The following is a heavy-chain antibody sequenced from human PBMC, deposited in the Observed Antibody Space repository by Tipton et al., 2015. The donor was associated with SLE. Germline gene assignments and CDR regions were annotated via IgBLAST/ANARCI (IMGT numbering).Heavy chain of an antibody. CDR3: AGASWSYGFFAS. CDR1: GFSVTNNY. CDR2: IYVPGDT. V-gene: IGHV3-53*01. J-gene: IGHJ4*02. Sequence: GSLRLSCAASGFSVTNNYMSWVRQAPGKGLEWVSVIYVPGDTYYADAVKGRFTIARDNTKNTVYLDMLSLRADDTAMYYGAGASWSYGFFASWGQGTLVTFSS. D-gene: IGHD3-10*01.